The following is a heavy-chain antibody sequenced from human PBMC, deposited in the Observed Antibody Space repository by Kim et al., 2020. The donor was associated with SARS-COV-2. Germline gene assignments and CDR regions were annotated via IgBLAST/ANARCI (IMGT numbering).Heavy chain of an antibody. J-gene: IGHJ4*02. CDR1: GFTVSSNY. D-gene: IGHD2-15*01. CDR2: IYSGGST. V-gene: IGHV3-53*01. CDR3: ARGYCSGGSCSLFDY. Sequence: GGSLRLSCAASGFTVSSNYMSWVRQAPGKGLEWVSVIYSGGSTYYADSVKGRFTISRDNSKNTLYLQMNSLRAEDTAVHYCARGYCSGGSCSLFDYWGQGTLVPVSS.